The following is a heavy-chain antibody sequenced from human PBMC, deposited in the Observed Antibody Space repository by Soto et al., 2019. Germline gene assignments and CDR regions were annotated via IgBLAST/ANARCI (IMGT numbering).Heavy chain of an antibody. CDR3: ARSQGSSTSLEIYYYSYSGMDV. CDR2: IIPISDTT. D-gene: IGHD2-2*01. J-gene: IGHJ6*02. CDR1: GGTFSSYA. Sequence: QVQLVQSGAEVKKPGSSVKVSCKASGGTFSSYAISWVRQAPGQGLEWMGGIIPISDTTNYAQKFQGRVTITAEESTSTAYMELSSLRSEDTAVYYCARSQGSSTSLEIYYYSYSGMDVWGQGTTVTVSS. V-gene: IGHV1-69*01.